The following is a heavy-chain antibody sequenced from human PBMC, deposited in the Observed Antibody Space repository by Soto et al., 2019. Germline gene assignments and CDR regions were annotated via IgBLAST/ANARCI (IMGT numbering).Heavy chain of an antibody. V-gene: IGHV3-30*18. J-gene: IGHJ4*02. CDR2: ISYDVSNK. Sequence: HPGGSLRLSCAASGFTFSSYWMSWVRQAPGKGLEWVAVISYDVSNKYYADSVKGRFTISRDNSKNTLYLQMNSLRAEDTAVYYCAKDRYSGYGTFDYWGQGTLVTVSS. CDR1: GFTFSSYW. CDR3: AKDRYSGYGTFDY. D-gene: IGHD5-12*01.